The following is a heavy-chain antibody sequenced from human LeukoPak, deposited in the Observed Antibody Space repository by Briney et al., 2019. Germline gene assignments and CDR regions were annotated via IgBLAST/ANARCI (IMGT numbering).Heavy chain of an antibody. J-gene: IGHJ4*02. D-gene: IGHD2-15*01. CDR3: ASIVVVEAATPHFDY. CDR1: GFIFSKYG. V-gene: IGHV3-23*01. Sequence: GGSLGLSCAASGFIFSKYGMSWVRQAPGKGLEWVSGISGSAGSTYYADSVKGRFTISRDNSQNTLYLQMNSLRAEDTAVYYCASIVVVEAATPHFDYWGQGTLVTVSS. CDR2: ISGSAGST.